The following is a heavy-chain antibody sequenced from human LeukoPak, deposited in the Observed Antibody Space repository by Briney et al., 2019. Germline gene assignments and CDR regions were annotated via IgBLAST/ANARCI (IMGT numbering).Heavy chain of an antibody. V-gene: IGHV5-51*01. CDR1: GYSFTSYW. J-gene: IGHJ3*02. D-gene: IGHD4-23*01. CDR3: ARQLGSVDDAFDI. Sequence: GESLKVSCKGSGYSFTSYWIGWVRQMPGKGLEWMGIIYPGDSDTRYSPSFQGQVTISADKSISTAYLQWSSLKASDTAMYYCARQLGSVDDAFDIWGQGTMVTVSS. CDR2: IYPGDSDT.